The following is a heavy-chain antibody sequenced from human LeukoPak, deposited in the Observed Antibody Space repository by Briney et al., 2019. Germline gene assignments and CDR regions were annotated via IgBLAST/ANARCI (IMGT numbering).Heavy chain of an antibody. J-gene: IGHJ4*02. CDR3: ARGGGSSVAGFDY. Sequence: GGSLRLSCAASGFTLSTYSMNWVRQAPGKGLEWVSYISSSSSTIYYADSVKGRFTISRDNAKNSLYLQMSSLRAEDTAVYYCARGGGSSVAGFDYWGQGTLVTVSS. CDR2: ISSSSSTI. CDR1: GFTLSTYS. V-gene: IGHV3-48*04. D-gene: IGHD6-19*01.